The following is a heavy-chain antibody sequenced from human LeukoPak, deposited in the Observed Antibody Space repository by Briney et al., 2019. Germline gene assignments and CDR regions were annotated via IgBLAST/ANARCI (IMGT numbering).Heavy chain of an antibody. J-gene: IGHJ4*02. CDR1: GFTFSDYC. D-gene: IGHD1-14*01. V-gene: IGHV3-11*01. CDR3: ARGLRGTLYFFDY. CDR2: ISSSGTTI. Sequence: GGSLRLSCAAFGFTFSDYCMSWIRQAPGKGLEWVSFISSSGTTIYYADSVKGRFTMSRDSAKNSLYLQMNSLRAEDTAVYYCARGLRGTLYFFDYWGQETLVTVSS.